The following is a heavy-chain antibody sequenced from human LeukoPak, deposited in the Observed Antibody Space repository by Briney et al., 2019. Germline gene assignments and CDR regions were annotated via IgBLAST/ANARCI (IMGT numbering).Heavy chain of an antibody. V-gene: IGHV4-59*08. J-gene: IGHJ5*02. CDR2: IYYSGST. CDR1: GGSISSYY. D-gene: IGHD2-15*01. CDR3: ARGPYYCSGATCLNWFDP. Sequence: PSETLSLTCTVSGGSISSYYWSWIRQPPGKGLEWIGYIYYSGSTNYNPSLKSRVTISVDTSKNQFSLKLSSVTAADTAVYFCARGPYYCSGATCLNWFDPWAREPWSPSPQ.